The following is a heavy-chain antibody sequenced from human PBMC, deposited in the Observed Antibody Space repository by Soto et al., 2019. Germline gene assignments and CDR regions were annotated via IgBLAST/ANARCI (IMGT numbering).Heavy chain of an antibody. CDR2: ISYIGNT. V-gene: IGHV4-59*08. CDR1: SGSISGYY. CDR3: ARFDFGDYRGLDY. Sequence: QVHLQESGPGLVKPSETLSLTCTVSSGSISGYYWSWIRQPPGKGLECIWYISYIGNTHYNPTLRSQVTISIDTSKNQFSLKVTSGTAADTAVYYCARFDFGDYRGLDYWGQGTVVTVSS. D-gene: IGHD4-17*01. J-gene: IGHJ4*02.